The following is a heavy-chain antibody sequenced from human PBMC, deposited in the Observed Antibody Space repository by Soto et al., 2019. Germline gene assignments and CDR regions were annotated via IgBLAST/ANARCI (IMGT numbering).Heavy chain of an antibody. Sequence: PGGSLRLSCAASGFSFNTYNMIWVRQAPGKGLEWVSSISSGSNYIYYADSVKGRFTISRDNAKNSLYLQMNSLRAEDTALYYCTRDPDGSYCHFDYWGQGTLVTVSS. CDR1: GFSFNTYN. V-gene: IGHV3-21*01. J-gene: IGHJ4*02. D-gene: IGHD1-26*01. CDR3: TRDPDGSYCHFDY. CDR2: ISSGSNYI.